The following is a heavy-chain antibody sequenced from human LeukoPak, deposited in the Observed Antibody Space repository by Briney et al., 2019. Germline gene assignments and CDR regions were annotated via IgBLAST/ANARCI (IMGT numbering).Heavy chain of an antibody. D-gene: IGHD2-2*01. V-gene: IGHV3-23*01. CDR1: RFTFSSYA. J-gene: IGHJ4*02. Sequence: GGSLRLSCAASRFTFSSYAMSWVRQAPGKGLDWVSAISSGGDATYYADSAKGRFTISRDNSKNTLFLHMNSLRAEDTAVYFCAKRDTRGRYYFDSWGLGTLVTVSS. CDR2: ISSGGDAT. CDR3: AKRDTRGRYYFDS.